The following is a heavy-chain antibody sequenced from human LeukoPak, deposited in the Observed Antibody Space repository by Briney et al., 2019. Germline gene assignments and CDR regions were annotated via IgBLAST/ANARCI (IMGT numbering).Heavy chain of an antibody. V-gene: IGHV3-48*04. CDR3: ARDHRYAFDN. J-gene: IGHJ4*02. CDR1: GFTFSDYS. D-gene: IGHD5-12*01. Sequence: GGSLRLSCAASGFTFSDYSMNWVRQAPGKGLEWISYVGISSGNTKYADSVKGRFTISGDSTKNSVFLQMNSLRVEDTAVYYCARDHRYAFDNWGQGTLVTVSS. CDR2: VGISSGNT.